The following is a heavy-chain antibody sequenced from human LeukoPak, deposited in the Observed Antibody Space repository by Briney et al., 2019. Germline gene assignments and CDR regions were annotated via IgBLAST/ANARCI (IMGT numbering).Heavy chain of an antibody. CDR1: GFTFSNYA. CDR3: AKQDSSVYSAFDF. J-gene: IGHJ3*01. V-gene: IGHV3-23*01. D-gene: IGHD3-22*01. CDR2: ITGSGDTT. Sequence: GGSLRLSCAASGFTFSNYATSWVRQASGKGLEWVSAITGSGDTTYYADSVKGRFTISRDNSKNTLYLQMKSPRAEDTAVYYCAKQDSSVYSAFDFWGQGTKVTISS.